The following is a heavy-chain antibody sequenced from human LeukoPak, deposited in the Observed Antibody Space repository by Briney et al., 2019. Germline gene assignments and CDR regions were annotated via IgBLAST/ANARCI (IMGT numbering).Heavy chain of an antibody. CDR1: GGSISSYY. CDR2: IYYSGST. D-gene: IGHD6-19*01. V-gene: IGHV4-59*01. J-gene: IGHJ6*03. CDR3: ARDLRGIAVAGPPVLHYYYYMDV. Sequence: PSETLSLTCTVSGGSISSYYWSWIRQPPGKGLEWIGYIYYSGSTNYNPSLKSRVTISVDTSKNQFSLKLSSVTAADTAVYYCARDLRGIAVAGPPVLHYYYYMDVWGKGTTVTVSS.